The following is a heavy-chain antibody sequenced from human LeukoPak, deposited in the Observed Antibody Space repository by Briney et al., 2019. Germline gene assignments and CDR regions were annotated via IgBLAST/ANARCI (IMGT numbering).Heavy chain of an antibody. CDR3: VGEATVAAKNHAFDI. J-gene: IGHJ3*02. V-gene: IGHV4-34*01. D-gene: IGHD4-23*01. Sequence: PSETLSLTCIVSGASISSYYWSWIRQPPGKGLEWIGEINHSGSTNYNPSLKSRVTISVDTSKNQFSLKLSSVTAADTAVYYCVGEATVAAKNHAFDIWGQGTMVTVSS. CDR1: GASISSYY. CDR2: INHSGST.